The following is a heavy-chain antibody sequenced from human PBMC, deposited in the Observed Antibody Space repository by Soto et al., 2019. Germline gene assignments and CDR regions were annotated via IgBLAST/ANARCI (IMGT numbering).Heavy chain of an antibody. D-gene: IGHD4-17*01. V-gene: IGHV1-69*02. CDR3: ARVYGDFLDDFDI. CDR1: GGTFSSYT. Sequence: QVQLVQSGAEVKKPGSSVKVSCKASGGTFSSYTISWVRQAPGQGLEWMGRIIPILGIAKYAQKFQGRVTITADKSTSTAYMELSSLRSEDTAVYYCARVYGDFLDDFDIWGQGTMVTVSS. CDR2: IIPILGIA. J-gene: IGHJ3*02.